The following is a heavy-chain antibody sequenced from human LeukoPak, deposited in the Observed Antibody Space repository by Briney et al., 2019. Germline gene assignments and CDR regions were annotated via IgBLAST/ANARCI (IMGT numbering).Heavy chain of an antibody. D-gene: IGHD3-22*01. Sequence: ASVKVSCKASGYTFTSYDINWVRRATGQGLEWMGWMNTNSGNTGYAQKFQGRVTITRNTSISTAYMEPSSLRSEDTAVYYCARVWRVGERAKDSSGYLDIWGQGTMVTVSS. V-gene: IGHV1-8*03. CDR3: ARVWRVGERAKDSSGYLDI. CDR1: GYTFTSYD. J-gene: IGHJ3*02. CDR2: MNTNSGNT.